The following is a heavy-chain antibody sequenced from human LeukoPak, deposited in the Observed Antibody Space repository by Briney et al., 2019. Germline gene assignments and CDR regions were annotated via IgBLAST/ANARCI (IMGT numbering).Heavy chain of an antibody. J-gene: IGHJ4*02. V-gene: IGHV3-7*01. CDR2: IKTDGSEK. CDR1: GFTFSNYW. Sequence: GGSLRLSCEGSGFTFSNYWMGWVRQAPGKGLQWVANIKTDGSEKYYVDSVKGRFTISRDNAKNSLYLQMNSLRAEDTAVYYCARVTPTSSGTYANYWGQGTLVTVSS. CDR3: ARVTPTSSGTYANY. D-gene: IGHD3-10*01.